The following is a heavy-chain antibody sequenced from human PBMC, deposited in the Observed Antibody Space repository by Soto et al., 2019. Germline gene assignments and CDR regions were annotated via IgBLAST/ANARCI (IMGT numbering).Heavy chain of an antibody. Sequence: SETLSLTCTVSGGSISSSSYYWGWIRQPPGKGLEWIGSIYYSGSTYYNPSLKSRVTISVDTSKNQFSLKLSSVTAADTAVYYCARGDFWSGYYEYFQHWGQGTLVTVSS. CDR1: GGSISSSSYY. D-gene: IGHD3-3*01. V-gene: IGHV4-39*07. CDR3: ARGDFWSGYYEYFQH. J-gene: IGHJ1*01. CDR2: IYYSGST.